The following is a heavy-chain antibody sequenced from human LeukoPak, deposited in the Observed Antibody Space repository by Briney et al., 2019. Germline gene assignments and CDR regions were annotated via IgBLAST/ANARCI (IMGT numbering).Heavy chain of an antibody. Sequence: GGSLRLSCAASGFAFTGHTMTWLRQAPGKGLEWVSIIGGRDDRTYYADSVKGRFAISRDNSKNILYLQMKSLRTDDTAVYYCAKDPNPFYDFWSGYKWGQGTLVTVSS. CDR3: AKDPNPFYDFWSGYK. J-gene: IGHJ4*02. V-gene: IGHV3-23*01. CDR1: GFAFTGHT. D-gene: IGHD3-3*01. CDR2: IGGRDDRT.